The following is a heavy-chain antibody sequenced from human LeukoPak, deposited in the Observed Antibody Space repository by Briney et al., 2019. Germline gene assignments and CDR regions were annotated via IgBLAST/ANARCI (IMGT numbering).Heavy chain of an antibody. CDR3: ARRIGYSSGHSAVYYSGY. D-gene: IGHD6-19*01. Sequence: GGSLRLSCAASGFTFSTYWMHWVRQAPGKGLEWVSLINSGGDDTRYADSVKGRFTISRDNAKNTLYLQMNSLRAEDTAVYYCARRIGYSSGHSAVYYSGYWGQGTLVTVSS. J-gene: IGHJ4*02. CDR1: GFTFSTYW. CDR2: INSGGDDT. V-gene: IGHV3-74*01.